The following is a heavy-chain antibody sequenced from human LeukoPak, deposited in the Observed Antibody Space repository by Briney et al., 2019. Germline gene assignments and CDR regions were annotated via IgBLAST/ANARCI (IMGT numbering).Heavy chain of an antibody. D-gene: IGHD2-8*01. CDR3: ARVGLYDRLFDY. CDR2: IYYSGST. J-gene: IGHJ4*02. Sequence: SQTLSLTCTVSGGSISSGGYYWSWIRQPPGKGLEWIGYIYYSGSTYYNPSLKSRVTISVDTSKNQFSLKLSSVTAADTAVYYCARVGLYDRLFDYWGQGTLVTVSS. V-gene: IGHV4-30-4*08. CDR1: GGSISSGGYY.